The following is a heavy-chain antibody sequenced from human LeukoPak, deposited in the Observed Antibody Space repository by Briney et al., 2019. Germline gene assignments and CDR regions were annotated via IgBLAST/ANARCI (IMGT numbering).Heavy chain of an antibody. Sequence: GGSLRLSCAASGFTFSSNYMSWVRQAPGKGLEWVSVIYIGGTTYSAGSVKGRFPLSRDNSKNTLYLQMNSLRAEDTAVYYCASPSVDTAMASWDYWGQGTLVTVSS. CDR3: ASPSVDTAMASWDY. CDR2: IYIGGTT. CDR1: GFTFSSNY. J-gene: IGHJ4*02. D-gene: IGHD5-18*01. V-gene: IGHV3-53*01.